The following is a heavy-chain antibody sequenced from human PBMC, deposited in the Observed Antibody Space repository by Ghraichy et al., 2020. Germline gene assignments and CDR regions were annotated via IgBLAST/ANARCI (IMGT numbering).Heavy chain of an antibody. Sequence: GESLNISCAASGFTFSSYWMSWVRQAPGKGLEWVANIKKDGSEKYYVNSVKGRFTISRDNAKNSLYLQMSSLRAEDTAVYYSATMGDWSGIDCWGQGTLVTVSS. CDR2: IKKDGSEK. CDR3: ATMGDWSGIDC. V-gene: IGHV3-7*01. D-gene: IGHD3-3*01. CDR1: GFTFSSYW. J-gene: IGHJ4*02.